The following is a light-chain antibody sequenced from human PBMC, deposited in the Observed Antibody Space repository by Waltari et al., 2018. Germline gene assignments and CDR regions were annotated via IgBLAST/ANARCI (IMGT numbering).Light chain of an antibody. Sequence: QSGLTQPASVSGSPGQSITISCTGTSSDVGNYNLVSWYQQYPGKAPKLMVYEVTKRPSGFSYLFSGSKSGNTASLTISGLQSEHEADYYCCSYAGLGIYVFGTGTKVTVL. J-gene: IGLJ1*01. V-gene: IGLV2-23*02. CDR3: CSYAGLGIYV. CDR1: SSDVGNYNL. CDR2: EVT.